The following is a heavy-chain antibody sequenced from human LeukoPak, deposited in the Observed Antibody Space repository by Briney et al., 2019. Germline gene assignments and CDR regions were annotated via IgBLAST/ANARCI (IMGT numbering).Heavy chain of an antibody. Sequence: ASVKVSCKASGYTFTSYGISWVRQAPGQGLEWMGWINPNSGGTNYAQKFQGRVTMTRDTSISTAYMELSMLRSDDTAVFYCAREEVIAAAGPTLDYWGQGALVTVSS. J-gene: IGHJ4*02. D-gene: IGHD6-13*01. CDR2: INPNSGGT. CDR3: AREEVIAAAGPTLDY. CDR1: GYTFTSYG. V-gene: IGHV1-2*02.